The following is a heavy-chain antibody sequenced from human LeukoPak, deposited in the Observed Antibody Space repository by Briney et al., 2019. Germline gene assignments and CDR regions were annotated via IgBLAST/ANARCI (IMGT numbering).Heavy chain of an antibody. CDR3: AKTSPGYTYGLLDY. CDR2: ISSSGGTT. Sequence: GGSLRLSCAASGFTFSTYWMHWVRQDPGKGLVWVSTISSSGGTTYYADSVKGRFTISRDTSKNTLYLQMNSLRVEDTAVYYCAKTSPGYTYGLLDYWGQGTLVTVSS. D-gene: IGHD5-18*01. J-gene: IGHJ4*02. CDR1: GFTFSTYW. V-gene: IGHV3-23*01.